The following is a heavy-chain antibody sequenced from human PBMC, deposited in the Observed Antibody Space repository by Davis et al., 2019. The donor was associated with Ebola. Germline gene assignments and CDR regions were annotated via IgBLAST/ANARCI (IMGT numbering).Heavy chain of an antibody. Sequence: PGGSLRLSCAASGFTFSNYWMHWVRQAPGKGLVWVSRIKSDGSSTNYADSVKGRFTVSRDNAKNSLYLQMNSLRAEDTAVYYCARVPAAAGRGDNWLDPWGQGTLVTVSS. CDR1: GFTFSNYW. D-gene: IGHD6-13*01. V-gene: IGHV3-74*01. CDR2: IKSDGSST. CDR3: ARVPAAAGRGDNWLDP. J-gene: IGHJ5*02.